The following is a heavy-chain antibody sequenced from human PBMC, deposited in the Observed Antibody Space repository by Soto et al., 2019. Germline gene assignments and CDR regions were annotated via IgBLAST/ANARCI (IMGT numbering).Heavy chain of an antibody. Sequence: QVQLVQSGAEVKKPGSSVKVSCKASGGTFSSYAISWVRQAPGQGLEWMGGIIPIFGTANYAQKFQGRVTIAADESTSTAYMELSSLRSDVTAVYYCASPAAGTGSYYYGMDVWGQGTTVTVSS. CDR3: ASPAAGTGSYYYGMDV. CDR2: IIPIFGTA. CDR1: GGTFSSYA. V-gene: IGHV1-69*12. D-gene: IGHD6-13*01. J-gene: IGHJ6*02.